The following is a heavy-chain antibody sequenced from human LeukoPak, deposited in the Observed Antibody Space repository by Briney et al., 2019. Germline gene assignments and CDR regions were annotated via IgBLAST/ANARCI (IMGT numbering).Heavy chain of an antibody. CDR3: AREIQLGLSSGLDY. CDR1: GYIFSNYG. V-gene: IGHV1-18*01. Sequence: ASVKVSCKATGYIFSNYGISWVRQAPGHGLEWMGWISSGGNTNYAPKFQDRATMTTDTSTSTAYMELRSLRFDDTAVYYCAREIQLGLSSGLDYWGQGTLVTVSS. D-gene: IGHD1-1*01. CDR2: ISSGGNT. J-gene: IGHJ4*02.